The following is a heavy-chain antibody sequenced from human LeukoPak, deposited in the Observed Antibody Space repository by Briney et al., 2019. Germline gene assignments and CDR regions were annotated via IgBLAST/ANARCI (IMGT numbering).Heavy chain of an antibody. CDR3: AREGYSSGWYDGVYYYYYMDV. CDR2: ISAYNGNT. CDR1: GYTFTSYG. Sequence: GASLKVSCKASGYTFTSYGISWVRQAPGQGREGMGWISAYNGNTNYAQKLQGRVTMTTAPSTSPAYMELRSLRSDDTAVYYCAREGYSSGWYDGVYYYYYMDVWGKGTTVTVSS. D-gene: IGHD6-19*01. V-gene: IGHV1-18*01. J-gene: IGHJ6*03.